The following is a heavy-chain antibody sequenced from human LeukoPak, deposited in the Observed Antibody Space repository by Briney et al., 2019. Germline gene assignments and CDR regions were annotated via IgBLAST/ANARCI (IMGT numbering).Heavy chain of an antibody. CDR3: AKDVTYYYDSSGPFDY. V-gene: IGHV3-23*01. CDR2: ISGSGGST. CDR1: GFTFSSYA. Sequence: GGSLRLSCAASGFTFSSYAMSWVRPAPGKGPEWVSAISGSGGSTYYADSVKGRFTISRDNSKNTLYLQMNSLRAEDTAVYYCAKDVTYYYDSSGPFDYWGQGTLVTVSS. J-gene: IGHJ4*02. D-gene: IGHD3-22*01.